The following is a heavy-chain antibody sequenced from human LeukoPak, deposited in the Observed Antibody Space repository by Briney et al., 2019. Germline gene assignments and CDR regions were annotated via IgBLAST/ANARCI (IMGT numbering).Heavy chain of an antibody. Sequence: GGSLRLSCAASGFTFSSYAMTWVRQAPGKGLEWVSTITGSGSNTYYADSVKGRFTISRDNSKNTLYLQMNSLRAEDTAVYYCAKNPNLYYYYYGMDVWGQGTTVTVSS. J-gene: IGHJ6*02. CDR1: GFTFSSYA. D-gene: IGHD2-8*01. CDR2: ITGSGSNT. CDR3: AKNPNLYYYYYGMDV. V-gene: IGHV3-23*01.